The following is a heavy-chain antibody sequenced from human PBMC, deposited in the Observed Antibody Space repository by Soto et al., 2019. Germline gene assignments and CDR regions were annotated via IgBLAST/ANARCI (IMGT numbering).Heavy chain of an antibody. CDR2: ISWDDNK. Sequence: QITLKESGPTLVKPTQTLKLTCSLSGFSLNTRAVGVSWIRQPPGKALEWLALISWDDNKRYRPSLESRLSIAKDTSGNQVVLTMTNVDPLDTATYYCAHRALSGSRYYFDFWGLGTLVTVSS. CDR1: GFSLNTRAVG. D-gene: IGHD1-26*01. J-gene: IGHJ4*02. V-gene: IGHV2-5*02. CDR3: AHRALSGSRYYFDF.